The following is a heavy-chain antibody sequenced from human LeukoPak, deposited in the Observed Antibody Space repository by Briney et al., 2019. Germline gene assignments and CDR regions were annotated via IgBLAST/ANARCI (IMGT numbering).Heavy chain of an antibody. CDR1: GGSISSYY. D-gene: IGHD3-10*01. CDR2: IYYSGST. J-gene: IGHJ5*02. Sequence: SETLSLTCTVSGGSISSYYWSWIRQPPGKGLEWIGYIYYSGSTNYNPSLKSRVTISVDTSKNQFSLKLSSVTAADTAVYYCARRVVRGVIIPNWFDPWGQGTLVTVSS. V-gene: IGHV4-59*12. CDR3: ARRVVRGVIIPNWFDP.